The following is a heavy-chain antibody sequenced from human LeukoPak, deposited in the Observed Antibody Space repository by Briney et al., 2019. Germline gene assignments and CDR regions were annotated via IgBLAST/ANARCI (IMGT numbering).Heavy chain of an antibody. CDR2: ISGSGDNT. V-gene: IGHV3-23*01. CDR1: GFIFSSYA. Sequence: GGSLRLSCAASGFIFSSYAMSWVRQAPGKGLGWVSSISGSGDNTYYAESVKGRFTISRDNSKNTLFLQMNSLRAEDTAVFYCAKRSGYTTGWFFDFWGQGTLVTVSS. CDR3: AKRSGYTTGWFFDF. J-gene: IGHJ4*02. D-gene: IGHD6-19*01.